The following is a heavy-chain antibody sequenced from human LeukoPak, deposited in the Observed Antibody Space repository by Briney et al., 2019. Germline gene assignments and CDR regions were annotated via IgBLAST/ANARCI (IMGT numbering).Heavy chain of an antibody. CDR2: INPNSGGT. CDR3: AIEYCSSTSCYDGLNWFDP. CDR1: GYTFTGYH. V-gene: IGHV1-2*02. D-gene: IGHD2-2*01. J-gene: IGHJ5*02. Sequence: ASVKVSCKASGYTFTGYHMHWVRQAPGQGLEWMGWINPNSGGTNYAQKFQGRVTMTKDTSISTAYMELSRLISDDTAVYYCAIEYCSSTSCYDGLNWFDPWGQGTLVTVSS.